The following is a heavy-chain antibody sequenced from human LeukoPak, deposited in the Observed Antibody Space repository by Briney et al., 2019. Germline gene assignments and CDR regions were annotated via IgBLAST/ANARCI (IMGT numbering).Heavy chain of an antibody. CDR1: GGSISSSSYY. J-gene: IGHJ5*02. CDR3: ARGPSGGYNPVAWFDP. CDR2: IYYSGST. V-gene: IGHV4-39*07. Sequence: KPSETLSLTCTVSGGSISSSSYYWGWIRQPPGKGLEWIVTIYYSGSTYYNPSLQSRVTISVDTSKNQFSLKLSSVTAADTAVYYCARGPSGGYNPVAWFDPWGQGTLVTVSS. D-gene: IGHD5-24*01.